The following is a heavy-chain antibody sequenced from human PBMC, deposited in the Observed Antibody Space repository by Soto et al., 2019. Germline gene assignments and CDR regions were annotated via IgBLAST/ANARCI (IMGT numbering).Heavy chain of an antibody. V-gene: IGHV4-39*07. D-gene: IGHD2-2*01. Sequence: PSESLSLTCTVSGVSMSSSSYYWGWIRQPPGKGLEWIGSIYYSGSTYYNPSLKSRVSISVDTSKNQFSLKLSSVTAADTAVHYCARAVLPATAPFDYWGQGTLVTVSS. CDR2: IYYSGST. J-gene: IGHJ4*02. CDR1: GVSMSSSSYY. CDR3: ARAVLPATAPFDY.